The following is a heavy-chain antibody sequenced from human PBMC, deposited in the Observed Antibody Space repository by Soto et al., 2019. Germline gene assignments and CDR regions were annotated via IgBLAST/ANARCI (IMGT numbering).Heavy chain of an antibody. CDR1: NYPISEGYY. V-gene: IGHV4-38-2*02. Sequence: SETLSLTCNVSNYPISEGYYWAWIRQPPGKGLEWIGSVYHTGSTYYNPSLKSRVTFSMDTSKNQISLKLRSVTAADTAVYHCARVAGYASSWSDYWGRGTLVTVS. D-gene: IGHD6-13*01. CDR3: ARVAGYASSWSDY. J-gene: IGHJ4*02. CDR2: VYHTGST.